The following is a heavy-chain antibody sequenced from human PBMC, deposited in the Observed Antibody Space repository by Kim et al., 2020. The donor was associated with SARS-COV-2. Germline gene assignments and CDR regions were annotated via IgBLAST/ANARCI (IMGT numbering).Heavy chain of an antibody. Sequence: GGSLRLSCAASGFTFSSYGMHWVRQAPGKGLEWVAVISYDGSNKYYADSVKGRFTISRDNSKNTLYLQMNSLRAEDTAVYYCAKSGNYYDSSGYYYYYYYGMDVWGQGTTVTVSS. CDR3: AKSGNYYDSSGYYYYYYYGMDV. CDR2: ISYDGSNK. V-gene: IGHV3-30*18. CDR1: GFTFSSYG. D-gene: IGHD3-22*01. J-gene: IGHJ6*02.